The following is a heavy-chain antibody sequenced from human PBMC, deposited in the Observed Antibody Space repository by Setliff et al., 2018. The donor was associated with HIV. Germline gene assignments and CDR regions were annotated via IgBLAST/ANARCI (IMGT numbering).Heavy chain of an antibody. CDR1: GFTFSSYS. J-gene: IGHJ4*02. Sequence: PGGSLRLSCTASGFTFSSYSMNWVRQAPGKGLEWVSYISSSSSTIYYADSVKGRFTISRDNAKNSLYLQMNSLRAEDTAVYYCAREGLYYDSSGYYGPDYCFDYWGQGTLVTVSS. CDR2: ISSSSSTI. CDR3: AREGLYYDSSGYYGPDYCFDY. D-gene: IGHD3-22*01. V-gene: IGHV3-48*01.